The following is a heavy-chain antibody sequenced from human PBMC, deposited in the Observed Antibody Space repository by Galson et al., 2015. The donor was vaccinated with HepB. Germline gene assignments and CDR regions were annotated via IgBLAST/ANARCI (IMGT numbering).Heavy chain of an antibody. CDR2: IRTKGQNYAT. CDR3: TRLVEGQQMVREAFDI. CDR1: GFTFSGSA. Sequence: SLRLSCAASGFTFSGSAVHWVRQASGKGLEWVGRIRTKGQNYATAYAASVKGRFTISRDDSNNMAYLQMNSLKTEDTAVYFCTRLVEGQQMVREAFDIWGQGTTVTVSS. V-gene: IGHV3-73*01. J-gene: IGHJ3*02. D-gene: IGHD6-13*01.